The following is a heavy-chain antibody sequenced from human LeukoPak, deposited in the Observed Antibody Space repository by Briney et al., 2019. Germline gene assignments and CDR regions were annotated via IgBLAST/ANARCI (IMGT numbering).Heavy chain of an antibody. Sequence: VASVKVSCKVSGYTLTELSMHWVRQAPGKGLEWMGGFDPEDGETIYAQKFQGRVTMTTDTSTSTAYMELRSLRSDDTAVYYCARDGHRRYYYDSSGREDAFDIWGQGTMVTVSS. CDR1: GYTLTELS. CDR2: FDPEDGET. D-gene: IGHD3-22*01. V-gene: IGHV1-24*01. J-gene: IGHJ3*02. CDR3: ARDGHRRYYYDSSGREDAFDI.